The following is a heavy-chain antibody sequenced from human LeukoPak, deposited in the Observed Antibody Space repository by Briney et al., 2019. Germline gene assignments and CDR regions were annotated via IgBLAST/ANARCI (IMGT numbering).Heavy chain of an antibody. Sequence: PGRSLRLSCAASGFTFSSYGMHWVRQAPGKGLEWVAVISYDGSNKYYADSVKGRFTISRDNSKNTLYLQMNSLRAEDTAVYYCARGHSGSYYNPGRYWGQGTLVTVSS. CDR1: GFTFSSYG. V-gene: IGHV3-30*03. CDR3: ARGHSGSYYNPGRY. J-gene: IGHJ4*02. D-gene: IGHD3-10*01. CDR2: ISYDGSNK.